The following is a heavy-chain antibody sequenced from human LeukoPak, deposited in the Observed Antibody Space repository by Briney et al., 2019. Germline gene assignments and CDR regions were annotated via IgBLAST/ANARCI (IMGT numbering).Heavy chain of an antibody. V-gene: IGHV1-24*01. D-gene: IGHD5-24*01. J-gene: IGHJ4*02. Sequence: ASVKVSCKVSGYTLTDLSMHWVRQAPGKGLEWMGGFDPEDGETIYAQKFQGRVTMTEDTSTDTTYMELSSLRSEETAVYYCSTVRGGGYNVGDYWGQGTLVTVSS. CDR1: GYTLTDLS. CDR3: STVRGGGYNVGDY. CDR2: FDPEDGET.